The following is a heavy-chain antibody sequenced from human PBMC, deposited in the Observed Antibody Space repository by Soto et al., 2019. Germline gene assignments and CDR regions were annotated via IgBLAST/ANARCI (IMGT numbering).Heavy chain of an antibody. Sequence: GASVKVSCKASGYTFTSYCISWVLQAPGEGLEWMGWISAYNGNTNYAQKLQGRVAMTTDTSTSTAYMELRSLRSDDTAVYYCARDGGYSSSSAHYYYYYGMDVWGQGTTVTVSS. CDR2: ISAYNGNT. J-gene: IGHJ6*02. V-gene: IGHV1-18*01. D-gene: IGHD6-13*01. CDR3: ARDGGYSSSSAHYYYYYGMDV. CDR1: GYTFTSYC.